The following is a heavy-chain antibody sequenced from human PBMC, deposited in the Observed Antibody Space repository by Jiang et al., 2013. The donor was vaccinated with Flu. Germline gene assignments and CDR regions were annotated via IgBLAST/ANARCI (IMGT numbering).Heavy chain of an antibody. V-gene: IGHV4-39*07. D-gene: IGHD4-23*01. CDR3: ARWLGLRWPFDH. J-gene: IGHJ4*02. CDR2: IYYSGST. CDR1: GGSISSSSYY. Sequence: SGGSISSSSYYWGWIRQPPGKGLEWIGSIYYSGSTYYNPSLKSRVTISVDTSKNQFSLKLSSVTAADTAVYYCARWLGLRWPFDHWGQGTLVTVSS.